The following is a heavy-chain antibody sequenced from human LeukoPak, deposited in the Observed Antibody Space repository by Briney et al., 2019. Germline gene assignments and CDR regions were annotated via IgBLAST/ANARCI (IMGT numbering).Heavy chain of an antibody. D-gene: IGHD4-17*01. CDR3: AREGNYGDFDY. CDR2: SNAGNGNT. Sequence: ASVKVSCKASGYTFTRYAMHRVRQAPGQRLEWMGWSNAGNGNTKYSQEFQGRVTITRDTSASTAYMELSSLRSEDMAVCYCAREGNYGDFDYWGQGTLVTVSS. CDR1: GYTFTRYA. J-gene: IGHJ4*02. V-gene: IGHV1-3*02.